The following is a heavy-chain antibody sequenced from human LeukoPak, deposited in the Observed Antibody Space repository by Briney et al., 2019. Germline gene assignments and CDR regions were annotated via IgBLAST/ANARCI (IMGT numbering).Heavy chain of an antibody. D-gene: IGHD4-17*01. V-gene: IGHV1-2*02. CDR3: ARYMSSVTTESDY. J-gene: IGHJ4*02. CDR2: ISPNSGGT. CDR1: GYTFIAYY. Sequence: ASVKVSCKASGYTFIAYYIHWVRQAPGQGLEWVGWISPNSGGTVYAQKFQGRLTMTRDTSISAAYMELSSLRSDDTAMYYCARYMSSVTTESDYWGQGTLVTVSS.